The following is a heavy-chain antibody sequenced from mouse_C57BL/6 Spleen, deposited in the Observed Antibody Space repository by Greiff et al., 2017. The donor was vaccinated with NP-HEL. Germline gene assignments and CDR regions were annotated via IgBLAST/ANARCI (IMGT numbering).Heavy chain of an antibody. J-gene: IGHJ2*01. CDR1: GYTFTSYW. D-gene: IGHD1-1*01. V-gene: IGHV1-50*01. Sequence: QVQLKQPGAELVKPGASVKLSCKASGYTFTSYWMQWVKQRPGQGLEWIGEIDPSDSYTNYNQKFKGKATLTVDTSSSPAYMKRSSLTSEDSAVYYCARGYYGSSAYYFDYWGQGTTLTVSS. CDR2: IDPSDSYT. CDR3: ARGYYGSSAYYFDY.